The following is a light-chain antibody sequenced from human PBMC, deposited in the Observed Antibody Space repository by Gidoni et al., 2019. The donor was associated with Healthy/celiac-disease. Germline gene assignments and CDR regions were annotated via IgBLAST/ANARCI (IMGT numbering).Light chain of an antibody. CDR3: QQSYSTLQLT. V-gene: IGKV1-39*01. CDR1: QRISSD. J-gene: IGKJ4*01. Sequence: DIQMHPSPSSLSASVGDRVTITCRASQRISSDLNWYQQKPGKAPKLLIYAASSLQSGVPSRFSGSGSGTDFTLTISSLQPEDFATYYCQQSYSTLQLTFGGGTKVEIK. CDR2: AAS.